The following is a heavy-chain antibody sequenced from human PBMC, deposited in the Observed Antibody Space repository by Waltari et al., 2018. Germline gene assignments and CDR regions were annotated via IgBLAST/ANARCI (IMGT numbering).Heavy chain of an antibody. CDR3: ARDVDTFFDY. V-gene: IGHV4-61*02. CDR2: IYIQGGT. J-gene: IGHJ4*02. Sequence: QVQLQESGPGLVKPSQTLSLTCTVSGGSISSGSYYWSWIRQPAGKGLEGIGRIYIQGGTYYNTSLESRVTMSLDTSKNQFSLKLSSVTAADTAVYYCARDVDTFFDYWGQGTLLTVSS. CDR1: GGSISSGSYY. D-gene: IGHD5-18*01.